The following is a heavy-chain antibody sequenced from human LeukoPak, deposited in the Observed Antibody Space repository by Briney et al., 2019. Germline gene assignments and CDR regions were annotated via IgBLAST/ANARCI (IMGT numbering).Heavy chain of an antibody. J-gene: IGHJ3*02. V-gene: IGHV1-3*01. CDR1: GYDFTRYA. CDR2: INVGNGNK. CDR3: AKDEKGYYHDTSGYPDAFDI. D-gene: IGHD3-22*01. Sequence: ASVKVSCQASGYDFTRYAMHWVRQAPGQRLEWMGWINVGNGNKKYSQKFQDRVTVTRDTSTSTAYMELSSLRSEDTAVYYCAKDEKGYYHDTSGYPDAFDIWGQRTMVTVSS.